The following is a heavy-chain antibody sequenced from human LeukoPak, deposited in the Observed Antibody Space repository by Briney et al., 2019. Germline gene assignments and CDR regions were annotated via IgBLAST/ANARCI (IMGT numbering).Heavy chain of an antibody. Sequence: PGRSLRLSCAASGFTFSSYGMHWVRQAPGKGLEWVAVIWYDGSNKYYADSVKGRFTISRDNSKNTLYLQMNSLRAEDTAVYYCARSLSYDSSGYSSYWGQGTLVTVSS. CDR3: ARSLSYDSSGYSSY. D-gene: IGHD3-22*01. CDR1: GFTFSSYG. J-gene: IGHJ4*02. V-gene: IGHV3-33*01. CDR2: IWYDGSNK.